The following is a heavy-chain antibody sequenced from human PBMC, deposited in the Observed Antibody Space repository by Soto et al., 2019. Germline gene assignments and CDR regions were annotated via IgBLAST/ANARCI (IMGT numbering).Heavy chain of an antibody. Sequence: ASVKVSCKASGYTFTGYYMHWVRQAPGQGLEWMGWINPNSGGTNYAQKFQGRVTMTRDTSISTAYMELSRLGAEDTAVYFCARDLFAGQQIVIPWFEPWGQGTLVTVSS. D-gene: IGHD3-16*02. V-gene: IGHV1-2*02. CDR3: ARDLFAGQQIVIPWFEP. CDR2: INPNSGGT. J-gene: IGHJ5*02. CDR1: GYTFTGYY.